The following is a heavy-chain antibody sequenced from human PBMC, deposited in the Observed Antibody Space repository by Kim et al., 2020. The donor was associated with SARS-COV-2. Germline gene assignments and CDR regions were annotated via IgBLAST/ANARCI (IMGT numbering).Heavy chain of an antibody. D-gene: IGHD3-10*01. Sequence: GGSLRLSCAASGFTFSSYAMSWVRQAPGKGLEWVSAISGSGGSTYYADSVKGRFTISRDNSKNTLYLQMNSLRAEDTAVYYCAKVMGYGSGSGWFDPWGQGTLVTVSS. V-gene: IGHV3-23*01. CDR3: AKVMGYGSGSGWFDP. CDR2: ISGSGGST. J-gene: IGHJ5*02. CDR1: GFTFSSYA.